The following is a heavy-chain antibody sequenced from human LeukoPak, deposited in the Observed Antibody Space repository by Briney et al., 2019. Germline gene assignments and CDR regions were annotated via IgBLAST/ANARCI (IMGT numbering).Heavy chain of an antibody. J-gene: IGHJ4*02. CDR3: TRRDCSGGSCYLDY. D-gene: IGHD2-15*01. CDR1: GFTFSGSA. V-gene: IGHV3-73*01. Sequence: GGSLRLSCAASGFTFSGSAMHWVRQASGKGLEWVGRIRSKANSYATAYAASVKGRFIISRDDSKNTAYLQMNSLKTEDTAVYYCTRRDCSGGSCYLDYWGQGTLVTVSS. CDR2: IRSKANSYAT.